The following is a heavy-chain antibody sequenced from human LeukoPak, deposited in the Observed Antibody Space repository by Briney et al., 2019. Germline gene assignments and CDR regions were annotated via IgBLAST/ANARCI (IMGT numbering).Heavy chain of an antibody. J-gene: IGHJ4*02. CDR3: AREGSSWDPFDY. Sequence: ASVKVSCKASGYTFPSYYMHWVRQAPGQGLEWMGVINPSGGNTNSAQKFQGRVTMTRDTSTRTVYMELSSLRSEDTAVYYCAREGSSWDPFDYWGQGTLVTVSS. CDR1: GYTFPSYY. CDR2: INPSGGNT. V-gene: IGHV1-46*01. D-gene: IGHD6-13*01.